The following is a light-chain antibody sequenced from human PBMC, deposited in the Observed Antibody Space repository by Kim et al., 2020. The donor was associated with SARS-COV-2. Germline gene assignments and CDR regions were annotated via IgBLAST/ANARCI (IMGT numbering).Light chain of an antibody. CDR2: SND. J-gene: IGLJ3*02. V-gene: IGLV1-44*01. Sequence: QSVLTQPPSASGTPGQRVTISCSGGRSNIGSNVVNWYQQLPGTAPKLLIYSNDYRPSGVPDRFSGSKSGTSASLDISGLQSEDEADYYCAAWDDSLNGSVFGGGTHLTVL. CDR3: AAWDDSLNGSV. CDR1: RSNIGSNV.